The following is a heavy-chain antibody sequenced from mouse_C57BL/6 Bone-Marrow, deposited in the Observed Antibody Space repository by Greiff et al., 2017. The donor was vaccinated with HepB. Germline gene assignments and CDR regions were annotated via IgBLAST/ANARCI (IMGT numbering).Heavy chain of an antibody. CDR2: ISNGGGST. CDR1: GFTFSDYY. Sequence: EVQLVESGGGLVQPGGSLKLSCAASGFTFSDYYMYWVRQTPEKRLEWVAYISNGGGSTYYPDTVKGRFTISRDNAKNTLYLQMSRLKSEDTAMYYCARQGYGNYVFDYWGQGTTLTVSS. CDR3: ARQGYGNYVFDY. D-gene: IGHD2-1*01. V-gene: IGHV5-12*01. J-gene: IGHJ2*01.